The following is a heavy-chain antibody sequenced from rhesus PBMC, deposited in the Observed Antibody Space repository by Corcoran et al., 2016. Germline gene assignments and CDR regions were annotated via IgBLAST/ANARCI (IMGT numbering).Heavy chain of an antibody. J-gene: IGHJ4*01. CDR2: ISGGRSST. D-gene: IGHD3-40*01. V-gene: IGHV3-178*01. CDR3: ARDGTNPDYYYDS. CDR1: GFIFSAQI. Sequence: EVQLVESGGGLAEPGGSLRISCAASGFIFSAQIMDWVRPTPGEGVGVGYRISGGRSSTRYADSVKGRFTISRENAKNALYLQMDGLRPEDTAVYYCARDGTNPDYYYDSWGQGVLVTVSS.